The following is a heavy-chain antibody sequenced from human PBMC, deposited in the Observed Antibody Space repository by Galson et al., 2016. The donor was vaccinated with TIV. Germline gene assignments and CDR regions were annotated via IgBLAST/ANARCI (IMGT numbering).Heavy chain of an antibody. D-gene: IGHD2-21*01. Sequence: SVKVSCKASGITFSSYAVSWVRQAPGQGLEWMGGIIRIFGTSNYAQKFKGRVTITTDESTRTAYLQWSSLRASGTALYFCPRNDFPDCGGDCYTEYFFDYWGQGTLVSVSS. CDR1: GITFSSYA. V-gene: IGHV1-69*05. CDR3: PRNDFPDCGGDCYTEYFFDY. J-gene: IGHJ4*02. CDR2: IIRIFGTS.